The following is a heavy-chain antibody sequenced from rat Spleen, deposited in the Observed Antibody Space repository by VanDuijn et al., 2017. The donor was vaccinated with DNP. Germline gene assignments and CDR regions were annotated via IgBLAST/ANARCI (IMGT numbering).Heavy chain of an antibody. D-gene: IGHD1-1*01. J-gene: IGHJ3*01. CDR1: GFSLTSYH. Sequence: QVQLKESGPGLVQPSQTLSLTCTVSGFSLTSYHVHWVRQPPGKGLEWMGVMWSNGDTSYNSVLKSRLSISRDTSKSQLFLKMNSLQTDDTGTYYCIRDGGGNWFAYWGQGTLVTVSS. V-gene: IGHV2-32*01. CDR3: IRDGGGNWFAY. CDR2: MWSNGDT.